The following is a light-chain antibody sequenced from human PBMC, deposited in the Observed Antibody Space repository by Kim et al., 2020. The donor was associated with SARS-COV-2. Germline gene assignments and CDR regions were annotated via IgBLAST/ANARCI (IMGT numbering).Light chain of an antibody. Sequence: PGERATLSCRASQSLSSNSLAWYQQKPGQAPRLLIYGASRRATGIPDRFSGSGSGTDFTLTISRLEPEDFAVYYCQQYASSPYTFGQGTKLEI. CDR1: QSLSSNS. CDR3: QQYASSPYT. CDR2: GAS. J-gene: IGKJ2*01. V-gene: IGKV3-20*01.